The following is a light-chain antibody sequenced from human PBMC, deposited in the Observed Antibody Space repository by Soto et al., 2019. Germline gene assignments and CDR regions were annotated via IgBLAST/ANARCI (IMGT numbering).Light chain of an antibody. Sequence: DIQMTQSPSSVSASVGDRVTITCRASQGISSWLAWDQQKPGKAPNLLIHTASILQSGVPSRFSGSGSWTDFTLTISSLQPEDFATYYCQQSNRFPLSFGGGTKVEIK. V-gene: IGKV1-12*01. J-gene: IGKJ4*01. CDR2: TAS. CDR1: QGISSW. CDR3: QQSNRFPLS.